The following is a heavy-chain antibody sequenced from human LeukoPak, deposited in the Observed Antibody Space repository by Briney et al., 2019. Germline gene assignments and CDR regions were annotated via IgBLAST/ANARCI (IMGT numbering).Heavy chain of an antibody. V-gene: IGHV3-48*03. D-gene: IGHD2-15*01. CDR1: RFTFSSYE. Sequence: SGGSLRLSCAASRFTFSSYEMNWVRQAPGKGLEWVSYISSSGSTIYYADSVKGRFTISRDNAKNTLYLQMNSLRAEDTAVYYCAKGVIVVVVAATYYYYGMDVWGQGTTVTVSS. CDR3: AKGVIVVVVAATYYYYGMDV. J-gene: IGHJ6*02. CDR2: ISSSGSTI.